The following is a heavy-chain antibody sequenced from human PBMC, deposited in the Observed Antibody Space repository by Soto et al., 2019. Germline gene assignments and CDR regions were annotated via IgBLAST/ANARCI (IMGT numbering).Heavy chain of an antibody. CDR2: MYNTGST. J-gene: IGHJ6*02. Sequence: SETLSLTCTVSGGSISSYYWSWIRQPPGKGLEWIGYMYNTGSTIHNPSLKSRVTISVDTSKNQFSLKLNSVTAADTAVYYCARDLWGYCGTDCYPLDVWGQGTTVTVSS. CDR1: GGSISSYY. D-gene: IGHD2-21*02. CDR3: ARDLWGYCGTDCYPLDV. V-gene: IGHV4-59*01.